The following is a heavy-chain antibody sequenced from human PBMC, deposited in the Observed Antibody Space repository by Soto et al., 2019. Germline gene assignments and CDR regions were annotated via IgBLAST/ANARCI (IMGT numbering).Heavy chain of an antibody. V-gene: IGHV3-30*18. CDR3: TKGCGRGFDLCGS. CDR2: ISEDGNRK. D-gene: IGHD5-12*01. J-gene: IGHJ5*02. Sequence: QEQVVESGGGVAQPGTSLRLSCTVSGFIFNNYAMQWVRQAPGKGLEWVAVISEDGNRKYYVDSVKGRFTVSRDNSKNTVYLQMNSLRAEDTAVYYCTKGCGRGFDLCGSWGQGTLVTVSS. CDR1: GFIFNNYA.